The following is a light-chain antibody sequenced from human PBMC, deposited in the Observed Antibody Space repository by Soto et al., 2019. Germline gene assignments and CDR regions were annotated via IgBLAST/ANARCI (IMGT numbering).Light chain of an antibody. Sequence: EIVLTQSPVTLSLSPGERATLSCRASQSVSSNYLAWFQQKPGQAPRLLIYGASSRATGIPDRFSGSGSGTDFTLTISRREPEDFAVYYCQLYGSSARTFGQGTKVDIK. CDR2: GAS. CDR1: QSVSSNY. V-gene: IGKV3-20*01. J-gene: IGKJ1*01. CDR3: QLYGSSART.